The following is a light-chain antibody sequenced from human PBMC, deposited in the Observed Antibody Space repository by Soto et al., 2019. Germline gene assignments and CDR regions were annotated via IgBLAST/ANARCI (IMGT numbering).Light chain of an antibody. V-gene: IGKV3-11*01. Sequence: EIVLTQSPATLSLSPGEGATLSCRASQSVRSYLAWYQQKPGQAPRLLIYDASNRATGIPARFSGSGSGTDFTLTISGLEPEDFAVYYCQQRSNWPLTFGGGTKVEIK. CDR2: DAS. J-gene: IGKJ4*01. CDR3: QQRSNWPLT. CDR1: QSVRSY.